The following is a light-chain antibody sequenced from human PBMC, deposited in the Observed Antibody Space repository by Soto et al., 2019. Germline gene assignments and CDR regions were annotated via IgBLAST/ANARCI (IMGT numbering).Light chain of an antibody. CDR2: GAS. V-gene: IGKV3-15*01. CDR1: EGISNH. CDR3: QQYHTWPLT. Sequence: EIVMTQSPATLSVSPGERATLSCRATEGISNHLVWYQNKPGQAPRLLIYGASTRATGIPARFSGSGSGTELTLTMSSLQSQDFAVYYCQQYHTWPLTFGGGAKVKIK. J-gene: IGKJ4*01.